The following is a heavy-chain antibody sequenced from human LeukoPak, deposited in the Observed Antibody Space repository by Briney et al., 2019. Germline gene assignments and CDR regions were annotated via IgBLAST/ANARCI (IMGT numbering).Heavy chain of an antibody. CDR3: ARNSRVSYYFDY. J-gene: IGHJ4*02. CDR2: IYHSGST. V-gene: IGHV4-38-2*01. Sequence: SETLSLTCAVSGYSISSGYYWGWIRQPPGQGLEWIGSIYHSGSTYYNPSLKSRVTISVDTSKNQFSLKLSSVTAADTAVYYCARNSRVSYYFDYWGQGTLVTVSS. CDR1: GYSISSGYY.